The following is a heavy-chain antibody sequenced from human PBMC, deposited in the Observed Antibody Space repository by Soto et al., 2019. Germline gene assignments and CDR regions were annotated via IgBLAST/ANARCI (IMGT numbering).Heavy chain of an antibody. V-gene: IGHV1-18*01. CDR1: GYTFTSYG. CDR2: ISAYNGNT. J-gene: IGHJ6*02. Sequence: QVQLVQSGAEVKKPGASVKVSCKASGYTFTSYGISWVRQAPGQGLEWMGWISAYNGNTNYAQKLQGRVTMTTDTPTSTAYMELMSVKADDTAGYYGAREDLGGAKGDSYCGGMDVWGQGTTVTVSS. D-gene: IGHD3-16*01. CDR3: AREDLGGAKGDSYCGGMDV.